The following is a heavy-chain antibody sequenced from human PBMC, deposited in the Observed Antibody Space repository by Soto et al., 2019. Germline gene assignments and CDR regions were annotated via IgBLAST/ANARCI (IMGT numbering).Heavy chain of an antibody. CDR3: AKDLTLGAYYYYYAMDV. Sequence: PGGSLRLSCAASGFTFSSYGMHWVRQAPGRGLEWVAVISYDGSNKYYADSVEGRFTISRDNSKNTLYLQMNSLRAEDTAVYYCAKDLTLGAYYYYYAMDVWGQGTTVTVSS. CDR1: GFTFSSYG. J-gene: IGHJ6*02. CDR2: ISYDGSNK. V-gene: IGHV3-30*18. D-gene: IGHD3-16*01.